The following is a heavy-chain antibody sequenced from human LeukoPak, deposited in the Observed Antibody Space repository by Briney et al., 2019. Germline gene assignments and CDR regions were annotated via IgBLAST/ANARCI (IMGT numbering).Heavy chain of an antibody. CDR3: ARQGPYYYYGMDV. CDR1: GFTFSGYA. J-gene: IGHJ6*02. V-gene: IGHV3-30*04. CDR2: ISYDGSNK. Sequence: GGSLRLSCAASGFTFSGYAMHWLRQAPGKGLEWVAVISYDGSNKYYADSVKGRFTISRDNSKNTLYLQMNSLRAEDTAVYYCARQGPYYYYGMDVWGQGTTVTVSS.